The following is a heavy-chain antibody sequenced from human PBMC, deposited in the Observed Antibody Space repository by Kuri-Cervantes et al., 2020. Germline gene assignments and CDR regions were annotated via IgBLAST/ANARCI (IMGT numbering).Heavy chain of an antibody. D-gene: IGHD4-17*01. V-gene: IGHV3-33*01. Sequence: LSLTCAASGFTFSSYGMHWVRQAPGKGLEWVAVIWYDGSNKYYADSVKGRFTISRDNSKNTLYLQMNSLRAEDTAVYYCARDRDYGDYHYYYGMDVWGQGTTVTVSS. J-gene: IGHJ6*02. CDR1: GFTFSSYG. CDR3: ARDRDYGDYHYYYGMDV. CDR2: IWYDGSNK.